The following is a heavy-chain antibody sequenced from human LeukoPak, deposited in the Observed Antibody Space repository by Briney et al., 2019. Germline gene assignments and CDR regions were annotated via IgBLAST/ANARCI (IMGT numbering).Heavy chain of an antibody. CDR2: MNPNSGNT. D-gene: IGHD3-3*01. J-gene: IGHJ6*03. Sequence: ASVKVSCKASGYTFTSYDINWVRQATGQGLEGMGWMNPNSGNTGYAKKFQGRVTMTRDTSTSTVYMELSSLRSEDTAVYYCAITLITTYYDFWSGYYYYYMDVWGKGTTVTVSS. CDR1: GYTFTSYD. CDR3: AITLITTYYDFWSGYYYYYMDV. V-gene: IGHV1-8*02.